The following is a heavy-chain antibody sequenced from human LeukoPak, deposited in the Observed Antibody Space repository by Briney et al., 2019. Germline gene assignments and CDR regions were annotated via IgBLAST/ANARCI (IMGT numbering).Heavy chain of an antibody. J-gene: IGHJ4*02. CDR3: AKEYSGYDFDY. CDR1: GFTLRSYD. Sequence: GGSLRLSCAASGFTLRSYDMSWVRQAPGKGLEWVAATSGSGVNSCYADSVRGRFTISRDNSQNTLYLQMDSLRAEDTALYYCAKEYSGYDFDYWGQGTLVTVSS. V-gene: IGHV3-23*01. CDR2: TSGSGVNS. D-gene: IGHD5-12*01.